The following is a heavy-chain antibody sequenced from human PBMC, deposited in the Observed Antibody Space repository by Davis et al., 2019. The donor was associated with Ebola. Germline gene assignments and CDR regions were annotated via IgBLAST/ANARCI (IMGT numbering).Heavy chain of an antibody. Sequence: AASVKVSCKASGYTLNSYSFNWVRQAPGQGLEWMGRISHYDFNTNYGEKFQGRVTLTTDTSRSTAYMELRSLRSDDTAVYFCASTTSMESTYFYYYALDVWGQGTTVTVS. D-gene: IGHD2-21*01. CDR2: ISHYDFNT. CDR3: ASTTSMESTYFYYYALDV. CDR1: GYTLNSYS. V-gene: IGHV1-18*01. J-gene: IGHJ6*02.